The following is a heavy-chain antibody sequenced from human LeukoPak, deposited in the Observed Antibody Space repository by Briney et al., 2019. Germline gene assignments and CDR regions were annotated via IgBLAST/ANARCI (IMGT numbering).Heavy chain of an antibody. D-gene: IGHD2-15*01. V-gene: IGHV3-7*01. Sequence: GSEKYYVDSVKGRFTISRDNAKNSLYLQMNSLRAEDTAVYYCAREDGGTSYYYYYYMDVWGKGTTVTVSS. CDR3: AREDGGTSYYYYYYMDV. CDR2: GSEK. J-gene: IGHJ6*03.